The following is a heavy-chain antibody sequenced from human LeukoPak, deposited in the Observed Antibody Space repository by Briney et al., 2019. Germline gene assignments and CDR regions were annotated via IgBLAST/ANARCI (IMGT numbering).Heavy chain of an antibody. Sequence: SETLSLTCTVSGGSISSSSYYWSWIRQPAGKGLEWIGRIYTSGSTNYNPSLKSRVTISVDTSKNQFSLKLSSVTAADTAVYYCARASVEYYYDSSGFSRGNSWFDPWGQGTLVTVSS. CDR2: IYTSGST. CDR3: ARASVEYYYDSSGFSRGNSWFDP. D-gene: IGHD3-22*01. J-gene: IGHJ5*02. CDR1: GGSISSSSYY. V-gene: IGHV4-61*02.